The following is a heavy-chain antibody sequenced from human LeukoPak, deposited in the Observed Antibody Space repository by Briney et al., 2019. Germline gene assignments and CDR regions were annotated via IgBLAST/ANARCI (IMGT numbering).Heavy chain of an antibody. CDR3: ARDLGGASSY. Sequence: GRSLRLSCAASGFAFSSYGMHWVRQAPGKGLEWVAAISYDGRNKEYVDSVKGRFTISRDNSKNTLYLQMNSLRAEDTAVYYCARDLGGASSYWGQGTLVTVSS. J-gene: IGHJ4*02. V-gene: IGHV3-30*03. CDR2: ISYDGRNK. D-gene: IGHD3-16*01. CDR1: GFAFSSYG.